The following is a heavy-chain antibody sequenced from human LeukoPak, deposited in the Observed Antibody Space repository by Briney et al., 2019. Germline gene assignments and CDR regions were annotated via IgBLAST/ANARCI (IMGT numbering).Heavy chain of an antibody. CDR3: ARAVYYDFWSGSPDDAFDI. CDR2: INWNGGST. J-gene: IGHJ3*02. V-gene: IGHV3-20*01. CDR1: GFTFSSSA. D-gene: IGHD3-3*01. Sequence: GGSLRLSCAASGFTFSSSAMSWVRQVPGKGLEWVSGINWNGGSTGYADSVKGRFTISRDNAKNSLYLQMNSLRAEDTALYHCARAVYYDFWSGSPDDAFDIWGQGTMVTVSS.